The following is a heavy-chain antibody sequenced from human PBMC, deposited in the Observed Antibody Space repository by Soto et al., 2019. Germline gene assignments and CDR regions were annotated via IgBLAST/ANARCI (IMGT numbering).Heavy chain of an antibody. D-gene: IGHD5-18*01. CDR3: ARDLRYGYNFVDWFDP. V-gene: IGHV1-18*04. Sequence: QVQLVQSAPEVKKPGASVTVSCKASGYTFTNYGLNWLRQAPGQGPQWMGRISTYNGLTNYAQKFQGRITMTTDASTNIVSMELRSLTSDDTAVYYCARDLRYGYNFVDWFDPWGQGTLVTVSS. CDR2: ISTYNGLT. J-gene: IGHJ5*02. CDR1: GYTFTNYG.